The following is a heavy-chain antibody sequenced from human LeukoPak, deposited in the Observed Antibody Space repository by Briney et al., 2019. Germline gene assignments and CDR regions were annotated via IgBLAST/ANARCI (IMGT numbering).Heavy chain of an antibody. CDR2: ISSNGGST. V-gene: IGHV3-64*01. CDR1: GFTFSSYA. J-gene: IGHJ3*02. Sequence: GGSLRLSCAASGFTFSSYAMHWVRQAPGKGLEYVSAISSNGGSTYYANSVKGRFTISRDNSKNTLYLQMNSLRAEDTAVYYCARGLSSTIDDAFDIWGQGTMVTVSS. D-gene: IGHD2-2*01. CDR3: ARGLSSTIDDAFDI.